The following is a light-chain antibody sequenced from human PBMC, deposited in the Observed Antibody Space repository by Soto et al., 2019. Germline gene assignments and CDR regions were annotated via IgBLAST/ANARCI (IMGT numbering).Light chain of an antibody. CDR2: DAS. V-gene: IGKV1-5*01. Sequence: DIQMTQSPSSLSSSVGDRVTLTCRARQSIGTYLHWYQQKPGKAPKLLIYDASTLESGVPSRFSGSRSGTEFTLTISSLQPDDFATYYCQQYNSYSWTFGQGTKVDI. CDR1: QSIGTY. J-gene: IGKJ1*01. CDR3: QQYNSYSWT.